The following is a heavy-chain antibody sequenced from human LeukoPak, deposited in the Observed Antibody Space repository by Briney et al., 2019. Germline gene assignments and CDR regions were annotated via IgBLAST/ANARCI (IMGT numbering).Heavy chain of an antibody. Sequence: ASVKVPCKASGGTFSSYAISWVRQAPGQGLEWMGRIIPILGIANYAQKFQGRVTITADKSTSTAYMELSSLRSEDTAVYYCAREIAAAGSIDYWGQGTLVTVSS. V-gene: IGHV1-69*04. CDR1: GGTFSSYA. CDR3: AREIAAAGSIDY. D-gene: IGHD6-13*01. J-gene: IGHJ4*02. CDR2: IIPILGIA.